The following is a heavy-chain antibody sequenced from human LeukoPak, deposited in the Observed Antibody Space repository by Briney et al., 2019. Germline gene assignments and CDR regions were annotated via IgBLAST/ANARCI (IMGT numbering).Heavy chain of an antibody. CDR2: IRYDGSNK. J-gene: IGHJ4*02. CDR3: AKSLGSADPLDY. V-gene: IGHV3-30*02. Sequence: PGGSLRLSCAASGFTFSSYGMHWVRQAPGKGLEWVAFIRYDGSNKYYADSVKGRFTISRDNSRNTLYLQMNSLRAEDTAVYYCAKSLGSADPLDYWGQGTLVTVSS. CDR1: GFTFSSYG. D-gene: IGHD6-13*01.